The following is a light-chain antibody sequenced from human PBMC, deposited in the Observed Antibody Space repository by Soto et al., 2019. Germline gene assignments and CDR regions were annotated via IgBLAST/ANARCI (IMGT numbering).Light chain of an antibody. Sequence: EIVLTQSPGTLSLSPGERATLSCRASQNVYNNYLAWYQQKPGQAPRLLINGASSRATGIPDRFSGSGSGTDFTLTISRLEPEDFAVYYCQQYGSSPATFGGGTKVAIQ. V-gene: IGKV3-20*01. CDR1: QNVYNNY. CDR2: GAS. J-gene: IGKJ4*01. CDR3: QQYGSSPAT.